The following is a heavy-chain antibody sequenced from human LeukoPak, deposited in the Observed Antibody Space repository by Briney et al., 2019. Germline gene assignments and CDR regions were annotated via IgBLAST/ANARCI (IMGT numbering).Heavy chain of an antibody. J-gene: IGHJ6*03. CDR2: VNDRGSA. CDR1: GGSFSGHY. D-gene: IGHD3-16*01. V-gene: IGHV4-34*01. CDR3: ARGVVSGRFGDYFYYMDV. Sequence: SDTLSLTCAVYGGSFSGHYWTWIRQPPGKGLQWIGEVNDRGSANYNPSLKSRLTISEDESKNQFSLRLPSVTAADTAVYYCARGVVSGRFGDYFYYMDVWGKGTTVTVSS.